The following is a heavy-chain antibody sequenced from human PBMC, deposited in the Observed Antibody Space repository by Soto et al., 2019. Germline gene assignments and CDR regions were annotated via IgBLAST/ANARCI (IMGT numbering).Heavy chain of an antibody. D-gene: IGHD3-22*01. CDR2: IFPSDSDT. Sequence: LKISCRTSGYRFTSYWIAWVRQMPGKGLEWMGIIFPSDSDTRYSPSFQGQVTISADRSTNTVFLQWASLKASDTAVYFCARKDKSGYFNWFDPWGQGTLVTVSS. CDR3: ARKDKSGYFNWFDP. CDR1: GYRFTSYW. V-gene: IGHV5-51*01. J-gene: IGHJ5*02.